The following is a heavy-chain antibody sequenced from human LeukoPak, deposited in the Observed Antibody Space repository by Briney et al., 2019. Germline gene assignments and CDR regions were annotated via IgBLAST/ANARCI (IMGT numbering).Heavy chain of an antibody. J-gene: IGHJ5*02. V-gene: IGHV1-46*01. Sequence: ASVKVSCKASGYTFTSYAMNWVRQAPGQGLEWMEIINPSGGSTSYAQKFQGRVTMTRDTSTSTVYMELSSLRSEDTAVYYCARTQHLVLRSPLDPWGQGTLVTVSS. D-gene: IGHD6-13*01. CDR3: ARTQHLVLRSPLDP. CDR2: INPSGGST. CDR1: GYTFTSYA.